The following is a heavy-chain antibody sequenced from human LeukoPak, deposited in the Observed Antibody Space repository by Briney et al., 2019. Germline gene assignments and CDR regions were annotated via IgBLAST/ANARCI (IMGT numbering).Heavy chain of an antibody. V-gene: IGHV4-30-4*08. CDR1: GGSISSGDYY. CDR3: ARPKLNDDAFDI. J-gene: IGHJ3*02. CDR2: IYYSGST. Sequence: SQTLSLTCTVSGGSISSGDYYWSWIRQPPGKGLEWIGYIYYSGSTYYNPSLKSRVTISVDTSKNQFSLKLSSVTAADTAVYYCARPKLNDDAFDIWGQGTMVTVSS. D-gene: IGHD1-1*01.